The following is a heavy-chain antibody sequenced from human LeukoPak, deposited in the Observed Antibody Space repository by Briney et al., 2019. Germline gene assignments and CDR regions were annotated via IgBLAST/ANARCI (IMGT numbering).Heavy chain of an antibody. CDR1: GGSINNYY. CDR2: IYTSGST. Sequence: PSETLSLTCTVSGGSINNYYWGWIRQPAGKGLEWIGRIYTSGSTKYNPSLKSRVTMSIDTSKSQFSLTLNSVTAADTAVDHCARENTDYPYYDYWGQGILVTVSS. V-gene: IGHV4-4*07. CDR3: ARENTDYPYYDY. D-gene: IGHD4-11*01. J-gene: IGHJ4*02.